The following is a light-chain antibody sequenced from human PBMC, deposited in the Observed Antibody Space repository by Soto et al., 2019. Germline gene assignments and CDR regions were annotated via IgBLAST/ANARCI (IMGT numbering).Light chain of an antibody. Sequence: DIQMTLSLSTLSASVVDRVTITYLASQTIFNWLAWYQRKPGRAPNLLIYDASSLQSGVPSTFSGSGSGTEFTLTISSLQPGDFATYYCQQYNSYPWTFGQGNTV. CDR3: QQYNSYPWT. CDR1: QTIFNW. V-gene: IGKV1-5*01. J-gene: IGKJ1*01. CDR2: DAS.